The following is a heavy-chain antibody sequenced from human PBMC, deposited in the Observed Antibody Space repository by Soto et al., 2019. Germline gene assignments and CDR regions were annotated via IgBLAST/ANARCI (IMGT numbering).Heavy chain of an antibody. J-gene: IGHJ4*02. D-gene: IGHD4-17*01. CDR2: MNPNSGNT. CDR3: ARWDYGYYARFDY. V-gene: IGHV1-8*01. CDR1: GYTFTSHD. Sequence: QVQLVQSGAEVKKTGASVKVSCKASGYTFTSHDINWVRQATGQGLEWMGWMNPNSGNTGYAQKFQGRVTMTRNTSISTAYNELSSLRSEDTVVYYCARWDYGYYARFDYWGQGTLVTVSS.